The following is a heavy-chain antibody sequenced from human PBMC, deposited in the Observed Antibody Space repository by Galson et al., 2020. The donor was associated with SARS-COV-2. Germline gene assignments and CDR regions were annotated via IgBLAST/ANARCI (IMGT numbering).Heavy chain of an antibody. D-gene: IGHD4-17*01. CDR1: GFSFGTSW. CDR3: ARDYAE. Sequence: GGSLRLSCVASGFSFGTSWMSWVRQTPGTGLEWVANIKEDGSVKDYMDSLKGRFTISRDNTKNSLYLDIKSLRVEDTGVYYCARDYAEWGQGTLVTVSS. V-gene: IGHV3-7*01. J-gene: IGHJ4*02. CDR2: IKEDGSVK.